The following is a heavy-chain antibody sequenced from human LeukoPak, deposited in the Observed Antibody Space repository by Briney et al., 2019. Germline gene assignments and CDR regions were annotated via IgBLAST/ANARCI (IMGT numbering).Heavy chain of an antibody. CDR3: ARSPGDGYNYSPDY. J-gene: IGHJ4*02. V-gene: IGHV1-8*03. CDR2: MNPNSGNT. Sequence: ASVKVSCKASGYTFTSYDINWVRQATGQGLEWMGWMNPNSGNTGYAQKFQGRVTITRNTSISTAYMELSSLRSEDTAVYYCARSPGDGYNYSPDYWGQGTLVTVSS. D-gene: IGHD5-24*01. CDR1: GYTFTSYD.